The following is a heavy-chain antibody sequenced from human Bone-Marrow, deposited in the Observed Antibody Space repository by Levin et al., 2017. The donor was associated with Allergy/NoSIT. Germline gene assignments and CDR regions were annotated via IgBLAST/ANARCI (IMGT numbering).Heavy chain of an antibody. CDR2: INPGDSDI. J-gene: IGHJ5*02. Sequence: GESLKISCQGSGYSFTNYWIGWVRQMPGKGLEWMGIINPGDSDIRYSPSFQGQVTMSADKSISTAYLQWSSLKASDTAMYYCARHGGCTRTSCFNWFDPWGQGTLVTVSS. CDR1: GYSFTNYW. V-gene: IGHV5-51*01. D-gene: IGHD2-2*01. CDR3: ARHGGCTRTSCFNWFDP.